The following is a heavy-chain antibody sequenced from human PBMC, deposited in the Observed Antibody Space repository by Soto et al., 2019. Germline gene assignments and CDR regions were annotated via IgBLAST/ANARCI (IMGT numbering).Heavy chain of an antibody. D-gene: IGHD1-1*01. CDR1: GGSIGSSSYY. CDR3: ARHYVPGTTYDY. Sequence: SETLSLPCTVSGGSIGSSSYYWGWIRQPPGKGLEWIGSIYYSENTYYNPSLKSRVTMSVDTSKKQFSLWLSSVTAADTAVYYCARHYVPGTTYDYWGQGTLVTVSS. V-gene: IGHV4-39*01. J-gene: IGHJ4*02. CDR2: IYYSENT.